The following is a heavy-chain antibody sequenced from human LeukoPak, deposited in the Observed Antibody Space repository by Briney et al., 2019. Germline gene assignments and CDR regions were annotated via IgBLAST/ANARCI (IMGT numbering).Heavy chain of an antibody. CDR1: GGSSSGYY. CDR3: ARVDGYCTNGVCRDYMDV. Sequence: SETLSFTCAAYGGSSSGYYWSWIRNPPGKGLKWLGEINHSGSTNYNPSLKSRVTISVDTSKNQFSLKLSSVTAADTAVYYCARVDGYCTNGVCRDYMDVWGKGTTVTVSS. CDR2: INHSGST. V-gene: IGHV4-34*01. D-gene: IGHD2-8*01. J-gene: IGHJ6*03.